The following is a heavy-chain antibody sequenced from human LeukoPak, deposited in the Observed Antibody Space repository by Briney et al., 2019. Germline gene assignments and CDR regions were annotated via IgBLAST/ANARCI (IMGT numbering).Heavy chain of an antibody. CDR1: GYTFTSYD. Sequence: ASVKVSCKASGYTFTSYDINGVRQATGQGLEWMGWMNPNSGNTGYAQKFQGRVTMTRNTSISTAYMELSSLRSEDTAVYYCARASSAEMDYYYYYMDVWGKGTTVTVSS. CDR2: MNPNSGNT. J-gene: IGHJ6*03. D-gene: IGHD3-22*01. CDR3: ARASSAEMDYYYYYMDV. V-gene: IGHV1-8*01.